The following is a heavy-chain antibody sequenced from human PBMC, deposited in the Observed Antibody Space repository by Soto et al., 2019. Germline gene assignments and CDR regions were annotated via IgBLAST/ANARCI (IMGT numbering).Heavy chain of an antibody. D-gene: IGHD6-19*01. CDR3: AKPRSGWYVFDY. J-gene: IGHJ4*02. CDR2: VGGDGLT. CDR1: GFTFSSYA. Sequence: VEAGGSLRLSCAASGFTFSSYAMSWVRQAPGKGLEWVSLVGGDGLTAYADSVKGRFTISRDNSKNTLYLQMNSLRADDTAVYYCAKPRSGWYVFDYWGQGTMVTVSS. V-gene: IGHV3-23*01.